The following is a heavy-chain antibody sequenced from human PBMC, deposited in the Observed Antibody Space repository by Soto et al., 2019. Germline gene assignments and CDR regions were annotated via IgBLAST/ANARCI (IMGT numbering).Heavy chain of an antibody. CDR2: IYSGGST. J-gene: IGHJ6*02. Sequence: PGGSMRLSCAASGFTVSSNYMSWVRQAPGKGLEWVSVIYSGGSTYYADSVKGRFTISRDNAKNSVYLQMDGLRAGDSAVYYCGRADTGRLPRREDYYYAMDVRGQGTTVAGSS. CDR1: GFTVSSNY. CDR3: GRADTGRLPRREDYYYAMDV. D-gene: IGHD5-18*01. V-gene: IGHV3-53*01.